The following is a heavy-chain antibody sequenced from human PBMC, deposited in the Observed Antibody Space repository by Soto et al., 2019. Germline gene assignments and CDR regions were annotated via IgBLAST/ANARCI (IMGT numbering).Heavy chain of an antibody. Sequence: RGSLRLSCAASGFTFSRYAMSWVRQALGKGLEWVSAISGSGGSTYYADSVKGRFTISRDNSKNTLYLQMNSLRAEDTAVYYCANGREYFYGNSGYPDFFDYWGQGTLVTGSS. J-gene: IGHJ4*02. CDR2: ISGSGGST. CDR3: ANGREYFYGNSGYPDFFDY. V-gene: IGHV3-23*01. D-gene: IGHD3-22*01. CDR1: GFTFSRYA.